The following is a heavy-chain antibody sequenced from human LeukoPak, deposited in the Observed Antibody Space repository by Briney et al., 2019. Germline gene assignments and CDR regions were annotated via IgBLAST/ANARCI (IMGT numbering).Heavy chain of an antibody. CDR1: GYSFPCFW. Sequence: PMIPCQCSGYSFPCFWIARVRQTPGKGLEWMGVIYPGDYHNRYSPSFQGQVTFSADKSINTAYLQWSSLKASDTAMYYCARPPDTGTRSAFDIWGQGTMVMVSS. J-gene: IGHJ3*02. CDR2: IYPGDYHN. D-gene: IGHD1-7*01. V-gene: IGHV5-51*01. CDR3: ARPPDTGTRSAFDI.